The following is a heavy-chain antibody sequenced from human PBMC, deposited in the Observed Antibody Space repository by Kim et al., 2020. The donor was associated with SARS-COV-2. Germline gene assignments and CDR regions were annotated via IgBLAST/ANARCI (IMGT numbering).Heavy chain of an antibody. D-gene: IGHD2-15*01. CDR2: IYYSGST. Sequence: SETLSLTCTVSGGSISSYYWSWIRQPPGKGLEWIGYIYYSGSTNYNPSLKSRVTISLDTSKNQFSLKLSSLTAADTAVYYCAGRSRSPSYYYGMDVWGQGTTVTVSS. J-gene: IGHJ6*02. CDR1: GGSISSYY. CDR3: AGRSRSPSYYYGMDV. V-gene: IGHV4-59*01.